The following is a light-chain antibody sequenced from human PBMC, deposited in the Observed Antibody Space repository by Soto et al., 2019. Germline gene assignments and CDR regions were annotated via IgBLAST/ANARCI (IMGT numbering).Light chain of an antibody. Sequence: IVMTQSPATLSVSPGETATLSCRASQSVSYNLAWYQQKPGQGPRLLIYGAFNRATGISARFSGSGSGTEFNLTISRLQSEDFAVYYSQQYKNWPPLTFGGGTTVEIK. CDR2: GAF. CDR3: QQYKNWPPLT. V-gene: IGKV3-15*01. J-gene: IGKJ4*01. CDR1: QSVSYN.